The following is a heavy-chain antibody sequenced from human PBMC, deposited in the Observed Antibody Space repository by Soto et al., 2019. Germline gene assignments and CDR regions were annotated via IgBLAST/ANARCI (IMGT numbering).Heavy chain of an antibody. CDR2: ISGSAGSI. CDR1: GFTFSSYA. V-gene: IGHV3-23*01. D-gene: IGHD3-10*02. Sequence: EVQLLESGGGLVQPGGSLRLSCAASGFTFSSYAMSWVRQAPGKGLEWVSAISGSAGSIYYADSVKGRFTISRDNSMNTLHLQMNSLRAEDTAVYYCASNMVFGEYGMDVWGQGTTVTVSS. CDR3: ASNMVFGEYGMDV. J-gene: IGHJ6*02.